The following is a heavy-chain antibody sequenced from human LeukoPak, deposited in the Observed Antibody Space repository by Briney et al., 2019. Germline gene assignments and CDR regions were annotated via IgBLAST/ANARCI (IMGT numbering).Heavy chain of an antibody. CDR1: GFTVSSIH. V-gene: IGHV3-53*01. D-gene: IGHD1-14*01. J-gene: IGHJ4*02. CDR3: AKVGTTHIRSYFDL. Sequence: GGSLRLSCAASGFTVSSIHMVWVRQAPGKGLEWVSVTYTGGNSYYADSVKGRFIISRDISKNTLYLQMNSLRAEDTAVYYCAKVGTTHIRSYFDLWGQGTLVTVSS. CDR2: TYTGGNS.